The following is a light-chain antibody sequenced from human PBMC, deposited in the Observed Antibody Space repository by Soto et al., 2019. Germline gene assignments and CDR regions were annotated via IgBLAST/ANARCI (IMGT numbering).Light chain of an antibody. J-gene: IGKJ2*01. CDR2: AAS. Sequence: DIPMTQSPSSLSASVGDRVTITFRASQSISSYLNWYQQKPGKAPKLLIYAASSLQSGVPSRFSGSGSGTDFTLTISSLQPEDFATYYCQQSYSTPHTFGQGTKLEIK. CDR1: QSISSY. V-gene: IGKV1-39*01. CDR3: QQSYSTPHT.